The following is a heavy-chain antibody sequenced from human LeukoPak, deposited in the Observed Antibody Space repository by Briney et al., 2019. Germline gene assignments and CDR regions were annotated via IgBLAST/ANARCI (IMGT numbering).Heavy chain of an antibody. J-gene: IGHJ3*01. CDR1: GVSISSFY. CDR3: ARISSSNWYNERGAFDV. V-gene: IGHV4-4*07. CDR2: IYNSGST. Sequence: PSETLSLTCSVSGVSISSFYWSWIRQPAGKGLEWIGRIYNSGSTNYNPPLRSRVTISVDTSKSLFSLKLSSVTAADTAVYYCARISSSNWYNERGAFDVWGQGTMVTVSS. D-gene: IGHD6-13*01.